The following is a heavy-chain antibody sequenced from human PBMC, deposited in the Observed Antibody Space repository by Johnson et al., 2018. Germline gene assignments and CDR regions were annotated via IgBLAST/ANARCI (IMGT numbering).Heavy chain of an antibody. V-gene: IGHV3-21*01. J-gene: IGHJ3*01. D-gene: IGHD4-23*01. CDR3: SKDRGLRWNVATAFDV. CDR2: ISSSSSGI. CDR1: GFSFSAYT. Sequence: VRLVQSGGGLVKPGGSLRLSCATSGFSFSAYTMNWVRQAPGKGLEWVSSISSSSSGIYYVDSVQGRFTIPRDNARGSLELQMDSLRAEDTAVYYCSKDRGLRWNVATAFDVWGQGTVVTVSS.